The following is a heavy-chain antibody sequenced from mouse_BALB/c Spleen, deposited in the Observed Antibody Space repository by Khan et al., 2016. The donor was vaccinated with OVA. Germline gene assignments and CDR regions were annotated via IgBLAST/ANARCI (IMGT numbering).Heavy chain of an antibody. CDR3: ARGNYYGSSSWFGY. CDR2: ILPGSGRT. D-gene: IGHD1-1*01. Sequence: ESGAELMKPGASVKISCKATGYTFSTYWIAWVKQRPGHGLEWIAEILPGSGRTNYNEKFKGKATFTADTYSNTAFMQLSSLTSEDSAVYYCARGNYYGSSSWFGYWGQGTLVTVSA. CDR1: GYTFSTYW. J-gene: IGHJ3*01. V-gene: IGHV1-9*01.